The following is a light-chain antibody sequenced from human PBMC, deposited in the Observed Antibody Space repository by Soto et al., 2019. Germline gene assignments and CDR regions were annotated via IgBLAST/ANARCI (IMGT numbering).Light chain of an antibody. CDR2: DAS. CDR1: QSVSYY. Sequence: EIVLTQSPGTLSLSPGERGTLSCRASQSVSYYVAWYQQKSGQAPRLLIYDASRRATGIPDRFSGSGYGTDFTLTISRLEPEDFAVYYCQKYSSAPRMYVFGQGTKLEIK. CDR3: QKYSSAPRMYV. J-gene: IGKJ2*01. V-gene: IGKV3-20*01.